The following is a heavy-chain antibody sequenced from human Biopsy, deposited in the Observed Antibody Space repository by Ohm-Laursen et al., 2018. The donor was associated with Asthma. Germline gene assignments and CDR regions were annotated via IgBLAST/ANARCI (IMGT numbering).Heavy chain of an antibody. Sequence: YSVKVSCKSLGGTFNTYVIGWGRQAPGPGLEGMGGINSVFGTTSYPQKFQDRVTITADDSTSTVYMELSSLRSEDTAVYYCARKAGSCISRTCYSLDFWGQGTLVTVSS. V-gene: IGHV1-69*01. CDR3: ARKAGSCISRTCYSLDF. CDR2: INSVFGTT. J-gene: IGHJ4*02. D-gene: IGHD2-2*01. CDR1: GGTFNTYV.